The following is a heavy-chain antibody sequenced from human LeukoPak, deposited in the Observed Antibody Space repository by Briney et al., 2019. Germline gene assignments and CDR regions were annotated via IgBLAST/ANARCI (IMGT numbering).Heavy chain of an antibody. CDR3: AKDPRRGVGFVGATFDY. D-gene: IGHD1-26*01. CDR2: IQYDGSNE. V-gene: IGHV3-30*02. Sequence: GGSLRLSCAASGFTFSSYGMHWVRQAPGKGLEWVAYIQYDGSNEQYADSVKGRFTISRDNTKNTLYLQMNSLRAEDTAVYYCAKDPRRGVGFVGATFDYWGQGTLVSVSS. CDR1: GFTFSSYG. J-gene: IGHJ4*02.